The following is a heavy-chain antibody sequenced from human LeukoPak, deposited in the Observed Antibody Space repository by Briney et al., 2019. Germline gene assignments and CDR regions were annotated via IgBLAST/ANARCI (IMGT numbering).Heavy chain of an antibody. J-gene: IGHJ4*02. V-gene: IGHV3-21*04. CDR3: ARISPSDGGGFDY. Sequence: PGGSLRLSCAASGFTFSSYSMNWVRQAPGKGLEWVSSISSSSSYIYYADSVKGRFTISRDNAKNSVYLQMNSLRAEDTAVYYCARISPSDGGGFDYWGQGTLVTVSS. CDR1: GFTFSSYS. D-gene: IGHD3-16*01. CDR2: ISSSSSYI.